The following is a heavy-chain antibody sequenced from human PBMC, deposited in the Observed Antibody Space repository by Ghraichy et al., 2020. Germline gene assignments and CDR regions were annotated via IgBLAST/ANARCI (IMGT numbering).Heavy chain of an antibody. D-gene: IGHD4-23*01. J-gene: IGHJ6*02. CDR3: AKDNSPLYYYYGMDV. CDR1: GFTFSSYA. Sequence: GGSLRLSCAASGFTFSSYAMSWVRQAPGKGLEWVSASSGSGGATYYADSVKGRFTISRDNSKNTLYLQMNSLRAEDTAVYYCAKDNSPLYYYYGMDVWGQGTTVTVSS. V-gene: IGHV3-23*01. CDR2: SSGSGGAT.